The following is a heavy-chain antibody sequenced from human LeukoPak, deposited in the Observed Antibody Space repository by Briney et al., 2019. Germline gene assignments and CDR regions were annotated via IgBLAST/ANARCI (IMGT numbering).Heavy chain of an antibody. CDR1: GGTFSSYA. CDR3: ARRETYYDFWSGPDWFDP. CDR2: IIPIFGTA. V-gene: IGHV1-69*13. Sequence: SVKVSCKASGGTFSSYAISWVRQAPGQGLECMGGIIPIFGTANYAQKFQGRVTITADESTSTAYMELSSLRSEDTAVYYCARRETYYDFWSGPDWFDPWGQGTLVTVSS. J-gene: IGHJ5*02. D-gene: IGHD3-3*01.